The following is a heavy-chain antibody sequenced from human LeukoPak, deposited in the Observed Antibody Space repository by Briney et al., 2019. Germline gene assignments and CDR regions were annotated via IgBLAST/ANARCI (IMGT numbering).Heavy chain of an antibody. CDR3: AREYYDSSGYPGDY. CDR1: GYTFTGYY. Sequence: ASVTVSCTASGYTFTGYYMHWVRQAPGQGIEWMGWINPNSGGTNYAQKFQGRVTMTRDTSISTAYMELSRLRSDDTAVYYCAREYYDSSGYPGDYWGQGTLVTVSS. J-gene: IGHJ4*02. CDR2: INPNSGGT. D-gene: IGHD3-22*01. V-gene: IGHV1-2*02.